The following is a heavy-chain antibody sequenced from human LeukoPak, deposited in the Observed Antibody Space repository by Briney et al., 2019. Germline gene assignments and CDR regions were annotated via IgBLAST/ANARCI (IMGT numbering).Heavy chain of an antibody. V-gene: IGHV4-39*07. J-gene: IGHJ5*02. CDR3: ARDHLANLASRLFDP. CDR2: IYYGGST. Sequence: SETLSLTCTVSGGSISSSNYYWAWIRQPPGKGLEWIGSIYYGGSTYYNPSLTSRVTISVDTSKNQFSLKLSSVTAADTAVYYCARDHLANLASRLFDPWGQGTLVTVSS. CDR1: GGSISSSNYY. D-gene: IGHD3-3*01.